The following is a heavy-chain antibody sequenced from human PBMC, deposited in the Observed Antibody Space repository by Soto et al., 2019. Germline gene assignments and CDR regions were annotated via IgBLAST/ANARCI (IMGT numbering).Heavy chain of an antibody. V-gene: IGHV4-59*02. D-gene: IGHD3-10*02. CDR2: IYNNGRT. CDR1: GGSVYDFY. CDR3: ARGHGIYVRFDS. Sequence: QVHLQESGPGRVKPSETLSLTCSVSGGSVYDFYWNWLRQTPGKGLEWIGTIYNNGRTNYNPSLNNRVTISIDTSKNQFSLHLSSVTTADTAMYFCARGHGIYVRFDSWGQGTLVSVSS. J-gene: IGHJ4*02.